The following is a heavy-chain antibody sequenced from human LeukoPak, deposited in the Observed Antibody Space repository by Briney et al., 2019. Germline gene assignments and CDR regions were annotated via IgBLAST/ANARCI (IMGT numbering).Heavy chain of an antibody. D-gene: IGHD3-3*01. V-gene: IGHV1-24*01. Sequence: ASVKVSXKVSGYTLTELSMHWVRQAPGKGLEWMGGFDPEDGETIYAQKFQSRVTMTEDTSTDTAYMELSSLRSEDTAVYYCATKALADFWSGYSLGYWGQGTLVTVSS. CDR2: FDPEDGET. CDR1: GYTLTELS. J-gene: IGHJ4*02. CDR3: ATKALADFWSGYSLGY.